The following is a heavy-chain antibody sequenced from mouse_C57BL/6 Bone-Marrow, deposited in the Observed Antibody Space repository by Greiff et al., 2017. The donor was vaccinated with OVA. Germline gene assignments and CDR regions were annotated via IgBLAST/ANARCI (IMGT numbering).Heavy chain of an antibody. CDR2: IDPINDST. Sequence: QVQLQQSGAELARPGASVKMSCKASGYTFTSYTIHWVKQRPGQGLEWIGYIDPINDSTNYNQKFKNTATLTADKSSSTAYMQLSSLTSEDSAVYYCARGYDFDYWGQGTTLTVTS. J-gene: IGHJ2*01. CDR3: ARGYDFDY. V-gene: IGHV1-4*01. CDR1: GYTFTSYT.